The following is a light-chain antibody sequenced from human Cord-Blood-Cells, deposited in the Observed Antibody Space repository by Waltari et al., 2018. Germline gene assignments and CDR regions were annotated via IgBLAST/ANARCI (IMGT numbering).Light chain of an antibody. Sequence: QSALTQPASVSGSPGQSITISCTGTSSDVGGYYLASWYQQHPGKAPKLMIYEGSKRPSGVSNRFSGSKSGNTASLTISGLQAEDEADYYCCSYAGSSTLVFGGGTKLTVL. CDR1: SSDVGGYYL. J-gene: IGLJ2*01. V-gene: IGLV2-23*01. CDR2: EGS. CDR3: CSYAGSSTLV.